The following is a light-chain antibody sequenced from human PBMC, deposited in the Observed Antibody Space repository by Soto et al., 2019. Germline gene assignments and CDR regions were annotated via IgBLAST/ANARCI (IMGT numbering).Light chain of an antibody. Sequence: QSALTQPASVSGSPGQSITISCTGTSRDVGGYNYVSWYQQHPGKAPKLIIYDVSNRPSGVSNRFSGSKSGNTASLTISGLQAEDEADYYCSSYTSSSTLYYVFGTGTKLTVL. CDR3: SSYTSSSTLYYV. CDR2: DVS. J-gene: IGLJ1*01. CDR1: SRDVGGYNY. V-gene: IGLV2-14*01.